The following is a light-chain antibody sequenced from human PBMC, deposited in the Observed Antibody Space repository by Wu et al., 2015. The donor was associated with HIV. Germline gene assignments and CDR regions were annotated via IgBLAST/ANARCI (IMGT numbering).Light chain of an antibody. CDR1: QNVNSN. J-gene: IGKJ2*01. V-gene: IGKV3-15*01. Sequence: EIIMTQSPATLTASPGGRVTLSCRASQNVNSNLAWYQQKPGQAPRLLIYGASTRATAIPARFSGSGSGTEFTLIITSLQSADSAVYYCHHYNNWPPYTFGPGYQAADQT. CDR3: HHYNNWPPYT. CDR2: GAS.